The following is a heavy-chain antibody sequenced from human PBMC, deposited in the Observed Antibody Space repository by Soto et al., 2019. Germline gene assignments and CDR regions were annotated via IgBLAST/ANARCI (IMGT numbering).Heavy chain of an antibody. CDR2: IWYDGSNK. D-gene: IGHD5-18*01. CDR3: ARAPGTAMAYLDY. Sequence: GGSLRLSCAASGFTFSSYGMHWVRQAPGKGLEWLAIIWYDGSNKDYADSVKGRFTISRDNSDNTLYLQMNGLRAEDTAVYYCARAPGTAMAYLDYWGQGTLVTSPQ. J-gene: IGHJ4*02. V-gene: IGHV3-33*01. CDR1: GFTFSSYG.